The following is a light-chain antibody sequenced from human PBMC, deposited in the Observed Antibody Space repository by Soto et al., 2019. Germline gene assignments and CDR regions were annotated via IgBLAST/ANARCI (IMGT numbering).Light chain of an antibody. CDR3: AAWDDSLNGFV. CDR1: SSNIGSNT. Sequence: QSVLTQPPSASGAPGQRVTISCSGRSSNIGSNTVNWYQQLPGTAPKLLIYTNNQRPSGVRDRFSGSRSGTSASLAISGLQSEDEAHYYCAAWDDSLNGFVFGTGTKVTVL. J-gene: IGLJ1*01. CDR2: TNN. V-gene: IGLV1-44*01.